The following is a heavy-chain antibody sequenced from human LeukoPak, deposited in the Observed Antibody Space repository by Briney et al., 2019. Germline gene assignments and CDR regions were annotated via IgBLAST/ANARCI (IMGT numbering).Heavy chain of an antibody. Sequence: GASVKVSCKASGYTFTTYAISWLRQAPGQGLEWMGWISAYNGNTNYAQKLQGRVTMTTDTSTSTAYMELRSLRSDDTAVYYCARDSRLGDYYYYGMDVWGQGTTVTVSS. CDR3: ARDSRLGDYYYYGMDV. D-gene: IGHD1-26*01. CDR1: GYTFTTYA. V-gene: IGHV1-18*01. J-gene: IGHJ6*02. CDR2: ISAYNGNT.